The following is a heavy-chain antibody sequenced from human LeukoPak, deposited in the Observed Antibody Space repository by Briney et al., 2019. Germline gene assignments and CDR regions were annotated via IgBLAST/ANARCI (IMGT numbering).Heavy chain of an antibody. CDR3: ARAPRDSSGYYAQENAFDI. V-gene: IGHV4-31*03. CDR2: IYYSGST. Sequence: SETLSLTCTVSGGSISSGGYYWSWIRQHPGKGLEWIEYIYYSGSTYYNPSLKSRVTISVDTSKNQFSLKLSSVTAADTAVYYCARAPRDSSGYYAQENAFDIWGQGTMVTVSS. D-gene: IGHD3-22*01. CDR1: GGSISSGGYY. J-gene: IGHJ3*02.